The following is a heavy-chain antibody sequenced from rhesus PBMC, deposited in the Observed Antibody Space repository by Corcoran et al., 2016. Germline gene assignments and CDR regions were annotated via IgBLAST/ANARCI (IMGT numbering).Heavy chain of an antibody. Sequence: QVQLQESGPGLVKPSETLSLTCAVSGYSISSNYWSWIRQPPGEGLEWIGYIYGSSGSTYYNPYLNSRVTISTDSSKNQFSLKLSSVTAADTDMYYCALIAGISFYYFDYWGQGVLVTVSS. CDR3: ALIAGISFYYFDY. V-gene: IGHV4-147*01. J-gene: IGHJ4*01. CDR2: IYGSSGST. D-gene: IGHD1-1-1*01. CDR1: GYSISSNY.